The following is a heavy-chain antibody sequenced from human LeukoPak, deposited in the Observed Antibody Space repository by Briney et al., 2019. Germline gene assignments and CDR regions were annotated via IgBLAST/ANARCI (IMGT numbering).Heavy chain of an antibody. J-gene: IGHJ3*01. CDR3: ARAFIRGASSGYHAFDY. CDR1: GFSFSSYW. D-gene: IGHD3-22*01. Sequence: PGGSLSFSCAASGFSFSSYWVHWVRQAPGKGLVWVSRLNTDGSSTNYADSVKGRFTISRDNAKNSLYLQMNSLRAEDTAVYYCARAFIRGASSGYHAFDYWGQGTMVTVSS. CDR2: LNTDGSST. V-gene: IGHV3-74*01.